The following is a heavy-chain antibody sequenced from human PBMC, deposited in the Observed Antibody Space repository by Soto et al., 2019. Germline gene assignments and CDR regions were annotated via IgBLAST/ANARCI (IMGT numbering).Heavy chain of an antibody. D-gene: IGHD3-22*01. CDR3: ASAEGAVRYYYDSSGYPKWFDP. J-gene: IGHJ5*02. CDR1: GGTFSSYA. Sequence: SVKVSCKASGGTFSSYAISWVRQAPGQGLEWMGGIIPIFGTANYAQKFQGRVTITADESTSTAYMELSSLRSEDTAVYYCASAEGAVRYYYDSSGYPKWFDPWGQGTLVTVSS. V-gene: IGHV1-69*13. CDR2: IIPIFGTA.